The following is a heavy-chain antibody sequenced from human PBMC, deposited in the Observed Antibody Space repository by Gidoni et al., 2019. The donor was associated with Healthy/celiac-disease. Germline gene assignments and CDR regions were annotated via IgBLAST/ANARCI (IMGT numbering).Heavy chain of an antibody. V-gene: IGHV3-9*01. CDR3: AKGQVVVITTVLDY. J-gene: IGHJ4*02. D-gene: IGHD3-22*01. Sequence: EVQLVESGGGLVQPGRSLRLSCAASGFTFDDYAMHWVRQAPGKGLEWVSGISWNSDSIGYADSVKGRFTISRDNAKNSLYLQMNSLRAEDTALYYCAKGQVVVITTVLDYWGQGTLVTVSS. CDR2: ISWNSDSI. CDR1: GFTFDDYA.